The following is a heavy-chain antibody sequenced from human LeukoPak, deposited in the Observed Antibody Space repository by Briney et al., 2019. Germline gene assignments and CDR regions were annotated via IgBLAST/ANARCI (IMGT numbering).Heavy chain of an antibody. CDR1: GYIFTNYY. CDR2: INHNSGDT. Sequence: ASVTVSCKCTGYIFTNYYMYWVRQAPGQGVEWMGGINHNSGDTNYAQKFQGRVTMTRDTSITKAYMELRRLRSDDTAVYYCARPLGEYSGYDRVFDYWGQGTLVTVSS. CDR3: ARPLGEYSGYDRVFDY. D-gene: IGHD5-12*01. J-gene: IGHJ4*02. V-gene: IGHV1-2*02.